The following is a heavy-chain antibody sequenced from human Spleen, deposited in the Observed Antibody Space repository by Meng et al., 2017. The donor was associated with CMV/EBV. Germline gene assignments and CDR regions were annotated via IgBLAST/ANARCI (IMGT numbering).Heavy chain of an antibody. CDR3: AKQHGSYYGHFDY. V-gene: IGHV3-23*03. CDR2: IYSGGSST. CDR1: GGSFSGYY. D-gene: IGHD1-26*01. Sequence: SCAVYGGSFSGYYWSWIRQPPGKGLEWVSVIYSGGSSTYYADSVKGRFTISRDNSKNTLYLQMNSLRAEDTAVYYCAKQHGSYYGHFDYWGQGTLVTVSS. J-gene: IGHJ4*02.